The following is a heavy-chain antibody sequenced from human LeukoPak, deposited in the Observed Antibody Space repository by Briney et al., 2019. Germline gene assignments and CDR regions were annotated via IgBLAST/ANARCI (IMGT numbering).Heavy chain of an antibody. CDR1: GFTFSSYS. Sequence: GGSLRLSCAASGFTFSSYSINWVRQAPGKGLEWVSYISSSSSSIYYADSVKGRFTISRDNAKNSLFLQMNSLRAEDTAVYYCAREDHSMTTVMWVHSYHYYMDVWGRGTTVTVSS. J-gene: IGHJ6*03. CDR3: AREDHSMTTVMWVHSYHYYMDV. CDR2: ISSSSSSI. D-gene: IGHD4-11*01. V-gene: IGHV3-48*01.